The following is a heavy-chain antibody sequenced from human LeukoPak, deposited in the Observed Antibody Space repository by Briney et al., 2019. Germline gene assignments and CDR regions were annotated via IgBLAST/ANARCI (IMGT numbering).Heavy chain of an antibody. V-gene: IGHV4-59*01. Sequence: SETLSLTCTVSGGSISSYYWSWIRQPPGKGLEWIGYIYYSGSTNHNPSLKSRVTISVDTSKNQFSLKLSSVTAADTAVYYCARVRSSSNYYYYYMDVWGKGTAVTVSS. CDR3: ARVRSSSNYYYYYMDV. CDR1: GGSISSYY. D-gene: IGHD6-6*01. CDR2: IYYSGST. J-gene: IGHJ6*03.